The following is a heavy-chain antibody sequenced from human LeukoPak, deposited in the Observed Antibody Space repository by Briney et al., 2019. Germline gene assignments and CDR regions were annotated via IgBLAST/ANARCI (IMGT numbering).Heavy chain of an antibody. V-gene: IGHV3-23*01. D-gene: IGHD1-26*01. CDR3: AKDPYSGGYFDY. CDR1: GFTFSSYA. CDR2: ISGSGGST. J-gene: IGHJ4*02. Sequence: GGALRLSCPASGFTFSSYAMSWVRQAPGKGLEWVSAISGSGGSTYYADSVKGRFTISRDNSKNTLYLQMNSVRAEDTAVYYCAKDPYSGGYFDYWGQGTLVTVSS.